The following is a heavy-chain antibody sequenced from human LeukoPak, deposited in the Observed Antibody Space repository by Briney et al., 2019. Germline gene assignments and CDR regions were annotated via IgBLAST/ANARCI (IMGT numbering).Heavy chain of an antibody. CDR1: GFXFSSYG. CDR3: ARNQRYFDY. V-gene: IGHV3-33*01. Sequence: PGRSLRLSCAASGFXFSSYGMHWVRQAPGKGLEWVAVIWYDGSNKFYADSVKGRFTISRDNSKNTLYLQMNSLRAEDTAVYYCARNQRYFDYRGQGTLVTVSS. CDR2: IWYDGSNK. D-gene: IGHD1-14*01. J-gene: IGHJ4*02.